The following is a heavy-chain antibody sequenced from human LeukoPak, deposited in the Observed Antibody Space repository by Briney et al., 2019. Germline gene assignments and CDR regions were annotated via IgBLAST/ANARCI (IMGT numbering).Heavy chain of an antibody. D-gene: IGHD2-2*02. CDR1: GYSFTSYY. Sequence: ASVKVSCKASGYSFTSYYMHWVRQAPGQGLEWMGMINLNDGGTTYAQKFQGRVTMTRDTSTSTVYMELSSLRSEDTALYYYARDRAYCTSTTCYRDNWFDPWGQGTLVTVSS. J-gene: IGHJ5*02. V-gene: IGHV1-46*01. CDR3: ARDRAYCTSTTCYRDNWFDP. CDR2: INLNDGGT.